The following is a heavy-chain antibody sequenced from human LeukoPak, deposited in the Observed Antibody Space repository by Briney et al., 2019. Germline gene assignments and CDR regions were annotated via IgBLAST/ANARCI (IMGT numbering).Heavy chain of an antibody. Sequence: PSETLPLTCTVSGGSISGYYWSWLRQPPGKGLEWIGYIFYSGSTNYNPSLKSRVTISVDTSKNQFSLKLSSVTAADTAVYYCARGEWDLLFDYWGQGTLVTVSS. CDR1: GGSISGYY. D-gene: IGHD1-26*01. CDR3: ARGEWDLLFDY. V-gene: IGHV4-59*01. CDR2: IFYSGST. J-gene: IGHJ4*02.